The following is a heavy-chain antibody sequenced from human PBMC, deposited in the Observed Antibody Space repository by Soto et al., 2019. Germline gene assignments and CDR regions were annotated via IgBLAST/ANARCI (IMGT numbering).Heavy chain of an antibody. CDR2: TWYDGSNK. CDR1: GFTFSSYG. V-gene: IGHV3-33*01. Sequence: QVQLVESGGGVVQPGRSLRVSCVASGFTFSSYGMHWVRQAPGKGLEWVAVTWYDGSNKYYADSVKGRFTISSDNSKNTLYLQMNSLRADDTAVYYCARSVDTAMVFDYWGQGTLVPVSS. CDR3: ARSVDTAMVFDY. D-gene: IGHD5-18*01. J-gene: IGHJ4*02.